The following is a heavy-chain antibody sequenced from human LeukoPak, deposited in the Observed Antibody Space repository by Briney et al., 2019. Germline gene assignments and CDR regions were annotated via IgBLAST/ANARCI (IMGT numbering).Heavy chain of an antibody. V-gene: IGHV3-30*18. J-gene: IGHJ4*02. CDR1: GFTFSSYG. Sequence: GGSLRLSCAASGFTFSSYGMHWVRQAPGKGLEWVAVISYDGSNKYYADSVKGRFTISRDNSKNTLYLQMNSLRAEDTAVYYCAKSKKSSIAFDYWGQGTLVTVSS. CDR3: AKSKKSSIAFDY. D-gene: IGHD6-6*01. CDR2: ISYDGSNK.